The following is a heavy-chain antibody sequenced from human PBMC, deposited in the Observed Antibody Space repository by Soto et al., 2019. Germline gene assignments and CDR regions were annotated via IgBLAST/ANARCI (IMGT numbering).Heavy chain of an antibody. CDR1: GDSVTRSY. D-gene: IGHD1-26*01. CDR3: ARGQQPMGLDK. V-gene: IGHV4-4*07. J-gene: IGHJ4*02. CDR2: FYPSGEI. Sequence: QVQLQESGPRLVRPSETLSLTCAVSGDSVTRSYWSWVRQPAGQGLQWLGRFYPSGEINYNPSLRSRLTISTDTSRNQFSLWLTSVTAADTATYFCARGQQPMGLDKWGRGILITVSS.